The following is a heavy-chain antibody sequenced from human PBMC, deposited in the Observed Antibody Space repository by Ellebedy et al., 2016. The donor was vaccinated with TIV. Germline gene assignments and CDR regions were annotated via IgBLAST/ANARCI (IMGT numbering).Heavy chain of an antibody. CDR1: GLTVSDNY. V-gene: IGHV3-66*01. J-gene: IGHJ5*02. CDR3: VRDRGRSKGWFDP. Sequence: GESLKISCAASGLTVSDNYINWVRQAPGKGLEWVAAFYSCGSTYYADSVKGRFIISRDNSKNIVYLQMDSLRVDDTAVYYCVRDRGRSKGWFDPWGQGTLVTVSS. CDR2: FYSCGST. D-gene: IGHD3-10*01.